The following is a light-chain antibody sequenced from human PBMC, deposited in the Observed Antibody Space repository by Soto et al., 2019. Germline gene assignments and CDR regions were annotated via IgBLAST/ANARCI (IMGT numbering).Light chain of an antibody. V-gene: IGKV3-20*01. Sequence: DIVLTQSPGTLSLSPGERATLSCRASQSLSTSYLAWYQQKPGQAPRLLTYGTSSRASGIPDRFSDSGSGTDFTLTISRLEPEDFAVYYCQNYGSSSLTFGGGTKVEIK. J-gene: IGKJ4*01. CDR3: QNYGSSSLT. CDR1: QSLSTSY. CDR2: GTS.